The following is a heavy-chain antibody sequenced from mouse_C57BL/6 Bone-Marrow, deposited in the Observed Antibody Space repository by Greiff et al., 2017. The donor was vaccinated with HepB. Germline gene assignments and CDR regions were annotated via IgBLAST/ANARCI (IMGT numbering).Heavy chain of an antibody. Sequence: DVQLQESGTVLARPGASVKMSCKTSGYTFTSYWMHWVKQRPGQGLEWIGAIYPGNSDTSYNQKFKGKAKLTAVTSASTAYMELSSLTNEDSAVYYCTSYYYGSDAYWGQGTLVTVSA. CDR2: IYPGNSDT. V-gene: IGHV1-5*01. CDR3: TSYYYGSDAY. J-gene: IGHJ3*01. D-gene: IGHD1-1*01. CDR1: GYTFTSYW.